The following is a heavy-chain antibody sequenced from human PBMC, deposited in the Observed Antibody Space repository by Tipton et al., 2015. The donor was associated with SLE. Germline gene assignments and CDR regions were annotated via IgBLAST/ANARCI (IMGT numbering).Heavy chain of an antibody. D-gene: IGHD2-2*01. CDR1: GFTFRNYA. CDR3: ARGIKGFCSSTICYDWYFDL. CDR2: ISGSGDTT. V-gene: IGHV3-23*01. Sequence: SLRLSCAASGFTFRNYALNWGRQAPGKGLEWVSFISGSGDTTDYADSVKGRFTISRDNSKSMLYLQMNSLRAEDTALYFCARGIKGFCSSTICYDWYFDLWGRGTLVTVSS. J-gene: IGHJ2*01.